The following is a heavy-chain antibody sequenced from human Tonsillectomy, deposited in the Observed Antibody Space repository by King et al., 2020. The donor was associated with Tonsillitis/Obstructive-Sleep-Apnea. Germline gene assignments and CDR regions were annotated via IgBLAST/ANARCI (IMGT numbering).Heavy chain of an antibody. J-gene: IGHJ4*02. CDR2: ISYDGSNE. CDR1: GFTFSSYA. V-gene: IGHV3-30*04. D-gene: IGHD1-26*01. CDR3: ARAQGGGGGYWLGQKEKGLDY. Sequence: VQLVESGGGVVQPGRSLRLSCAASGFTFSSYAMHWVRQAPGKGLEWVAVISYDGSNEYYADSVKGRFTISRDNSKNTLYLQMNSLRAEDTAVYYCARAQGGGGGYWLGQKEKGLDYWGQGTLVTVSS.